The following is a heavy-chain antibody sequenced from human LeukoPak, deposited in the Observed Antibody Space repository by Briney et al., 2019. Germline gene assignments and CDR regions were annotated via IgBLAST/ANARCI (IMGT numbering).Heavy chain of an antibody. J-gene: IGHJ5*02. V-gene: IGHV4-31*03. CDR1: GGSISSGGFY. D-gene: IGHD4-17*01. CDR3: ARAINSAGDYDL. Sequence: SETLSLTCTVSGGSISSGGFYWSWIRQHPGKGLEWIGYIYYSGSTYYNPSLKSRVTISVGTSKNQFSLKLSSVTAADTAVYYCARAINSAGDYDLWGQGTLVTVSS. CDR2: IYYSGST.